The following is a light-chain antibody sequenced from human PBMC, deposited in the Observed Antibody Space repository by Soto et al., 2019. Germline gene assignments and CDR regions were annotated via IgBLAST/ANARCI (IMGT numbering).Light chain of an antibody. CDR2: DVS. CDR3: SSYTRSSALYVV. J-gene: IGLJ2*01. CDR1: SSDVGDYNY. V-gene: IGLV2-14*01. Sequence: QSVLTQPASVSGSPGQSITISCTGTSSDVGDYNYVSWYQQHPGKAPKLMIYDVSNRPSGVSNRFSGSKSGNTASLTISGLQAEDEADYYCSSYTRSSALYVVFGGGTKLTVL.